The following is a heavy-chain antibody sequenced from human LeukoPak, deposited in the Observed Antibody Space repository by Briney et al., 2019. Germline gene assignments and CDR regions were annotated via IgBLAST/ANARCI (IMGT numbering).Heavy chain of an antibody. D-gene: IGHD3-10*01. V-gene: IGHV3-30*02. J-gene: IGHJ4*02. CDR1: GFTFSTYG. CDR3: AKDPGDGLLWFGALDN. Sequence: PGGSLRLSCAASGFTFSTYGTHWVRQAPGKGLEWVTFIRYDGSNKYYADSVKGRFTISRDNSYNTLYLQMNSLGVEDTAIYYCAKDPGDGLLWFGALDNWGQGTLVTVSS. CDR2: IRYDGSNK.